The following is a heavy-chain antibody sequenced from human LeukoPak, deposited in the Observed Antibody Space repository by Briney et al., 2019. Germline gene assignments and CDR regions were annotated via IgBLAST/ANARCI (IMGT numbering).Heavy chain of an antibody. CDR1: GFIIDNYW. D-gene: IGHD2-15*01. Sequence: GGSLRLSCAASGFIIDNYWMSWVRQAPGKGLEWVANIKEDGSEKYYVDSVKGRFTVSRDIARNSLYLQMNSLRAEDTAVYYCVRVSWTPDEVAATRGDWFDPWGQGTLVTVSS. J-gene: IGHJ5*02. CDR3: VRVSWTPDEVAATRGDWFDP. CDR2: IKEDGSEK. V-gene: IGHV3-7*01.